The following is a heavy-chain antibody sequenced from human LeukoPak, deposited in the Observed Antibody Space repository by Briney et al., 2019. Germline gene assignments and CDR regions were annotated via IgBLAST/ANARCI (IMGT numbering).Heavy chain of an antibody. CDR1: GFTFSGHS. J-gene: IGHJ4*02. D-gene: IGHD5-18*01. CDR3: ARSGMAPFDY. CDR2: SRNKANSYST. V-gene: IGHV3-72*01. Sequence: GGSLRLSCAASGFTFSGHSMNWVRQAPGKGLEWVGRSRNKANSYSTEYAASVKGRFTISRDDSNNSLYLQMNSLKTEDTAVYYCARSGMAPFDYWGQGTLVTVSS.